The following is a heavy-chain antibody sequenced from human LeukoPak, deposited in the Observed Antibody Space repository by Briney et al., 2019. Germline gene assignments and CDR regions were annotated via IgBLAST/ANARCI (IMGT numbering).Heavy chain of an antibody. CDR1: GFTFSSYG. CDR3: HTYYYGSGSYYGDYYYMDV. CDR2: IRYDGSNK. V-gene: IGHV3-30*02. J-gene: IGHJ6*03. D-gene: IGHD3-10*01. Sequence: GGSLRLSCAASGFTFSSYGMHWVRQAPGKGLEWVAFIRYDGSNKYYADSVKGRFTISRDNSKNTLYLQMNSLRAEDTAVYYCHTYYYGSGSYYGDYYYMDVWGKGTTVTISS.